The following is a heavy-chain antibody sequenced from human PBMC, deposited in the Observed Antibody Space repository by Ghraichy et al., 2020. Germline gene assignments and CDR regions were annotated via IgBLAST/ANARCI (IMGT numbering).Heavy chain of an antibody. J-gene: IGHJ4*02. CDR1: GYTFTSYY. Sequence: ASVKVSCKASGYTFTSYYMHWVRQAPGQGLERMGIINPSGGSTSYAQKFQGRVTMTRDTSTNTVYMELSSLRSEDTAVYYCARELNGGSLGRVFDYWGQGPLVTVSS. CDR2: INPSGGST. V-gene: IGHV1-46*01. D-gene: IGHD1-26*01. CDR3: ARELNGGSLGRVFDY.